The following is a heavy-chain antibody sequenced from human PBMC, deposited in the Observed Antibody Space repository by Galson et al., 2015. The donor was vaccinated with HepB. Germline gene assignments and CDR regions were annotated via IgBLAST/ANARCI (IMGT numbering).Heavy chain of an antibody. CDR1: GYTFSSYS. CDR3: ARGAVVAVVTATLNNWFDP. Sequence: QSGAEVKKPGASVKVSCKASGYTFSSYSIAWVRQAPGQGLEWMGWISAYDSSTNYAQKLQGRVTMTTETSTTTAYMELRSLRSDDTAVYYCARGAVVAVVTATLNNWFDPWGQGTLVTVSS. V-gene: IGHV1-18*01. J-gene: IGHJ5*02. D-gene: IGHD2-15*01. CDR2: ISAYDSST.